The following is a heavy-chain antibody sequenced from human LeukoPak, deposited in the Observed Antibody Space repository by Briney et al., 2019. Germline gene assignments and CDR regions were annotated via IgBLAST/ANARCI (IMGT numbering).Heavy chain of an antibody. J-gene: IGHJ5*02. V-gene: IGHV4-59*01. CDR1: GGSISGYY. D-gene: IGHD5-24*01. Sequence: SETLPLTCTVSGGSISGYYWSWIRQPPGKGLEWIGYIYYSGSTTYNPSLKSRVTISVDTSKNQFSLKLSSVTAADTAVYYCARGVATTKLANWFDPWGQGTLVTVSS. CDR2: IYYSGST. CDR3: ARGVATTKLANWFDP.